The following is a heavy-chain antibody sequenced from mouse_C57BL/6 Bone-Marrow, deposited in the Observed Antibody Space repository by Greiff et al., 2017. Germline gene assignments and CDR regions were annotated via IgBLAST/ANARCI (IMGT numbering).Heavy chain of an antibody. J-gene: IGHJ3*01. V-gene: IGHV1-69*01. D-gene: IGHD2-13*01. CDR3: ARKGDRAWFAY. CDR2: IDPSDSYT. CDR1: GYTFTSYW. Sequence: QVQLQQPGAELVMPGASVKLSCKASGYTFTSYWMHWVKQRPGQGLEWIGEIDPSDSYTNYNQKFKGKSTLTVDKSSSTAYMQLSSLTSEDSAVYCCARKGDRAWFAYWGQGTLVTVSA.